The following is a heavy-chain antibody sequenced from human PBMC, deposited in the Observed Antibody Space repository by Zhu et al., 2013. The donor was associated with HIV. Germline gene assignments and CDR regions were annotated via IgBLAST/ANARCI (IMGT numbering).Heavy chain of an antibody. Sequence: QVQLVQSGAEVKKPGASVKVSCKASGYTFTGYYMHWVRQAPGQGLEWMGWINPNSGGTNYAQKFQGWVTMTRDTSISTAYMELSRLRSDDTAVYYCASSYGDYAIGEYGMDVWGQGTTVTVSS. CDR2: INPNSGGT. CDR3: ASSYGDYAIGEYGMDV. V-gene: IGHV1-2*04. CDR1: GYTFTGYY. J-gene: IGHJ6*02. D-gene: IGHD4-17*01.